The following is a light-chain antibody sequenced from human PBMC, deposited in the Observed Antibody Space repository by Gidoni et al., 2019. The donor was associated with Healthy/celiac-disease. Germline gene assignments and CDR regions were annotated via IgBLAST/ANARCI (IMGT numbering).Light chain of an antibody. CDR2: SGS. Sequence: DLVMTQYQLSLPVTPGEPASISCRSSQSLLHSTGYNYLDWYLQKPGQTPQLLIYSGSNRASGVPDRFSGIGSGTEFTRKISRVEAEDVGVYYCMQALQTPPTFGQGTKLEIK. CDR3: MQALQTPPT. J-gene: IGKJ2*01. V-gene: IGKV2-28*01. CDR1: QSLLHSTGYNY.